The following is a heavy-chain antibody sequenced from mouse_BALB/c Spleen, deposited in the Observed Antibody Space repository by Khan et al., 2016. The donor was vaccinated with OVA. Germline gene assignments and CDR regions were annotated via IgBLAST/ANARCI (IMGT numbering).Heavy chain of an antibody. CDR2: INTYTVAS. Sequence: QIQLVQSELELNKPAETVKISCKASAYTFRNNGMNWVKHTPGKGLNWMVWINTYTVASTYADDGKGPFAVSLSTSAATAYLQINNLKNEDTATYVCARVGYNGSMDSWGQGTSVTVSS. V-gene: IGHV9-3-1*01. J-gene: IGHJ4*01. D-gene: IGHD2-14*01. CDR1: AYTFRNNG. CDR3: ARVGYNGSMDS.